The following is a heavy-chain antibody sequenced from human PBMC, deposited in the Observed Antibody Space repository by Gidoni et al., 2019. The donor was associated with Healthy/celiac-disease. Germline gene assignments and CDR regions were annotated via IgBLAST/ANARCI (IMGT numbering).Heavy chain of an antibody. J-gene: IGHJ4*02. D-gene: IGHD3-22*01. CDR2: IWYDGSNK. V-gene: IGHV3-33*01. CDR3: ARDRGYYDSSGQNY. CDR1: GFTFSSSG. Sequence: QVQLVESGGGVVQPGRSLRLSCAASGFTFSSSGMHWVRQAPGKGLDWVAVIWYDGSNKYYADSVKGRFTISRDNSKNTLYLQMNSLRAEDTAVYYCARDRGYYDSSGQNYWGQGTLVTVSS.